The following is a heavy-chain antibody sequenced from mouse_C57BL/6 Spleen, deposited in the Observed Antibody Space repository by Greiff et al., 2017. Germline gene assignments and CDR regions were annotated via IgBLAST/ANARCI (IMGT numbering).Heavy chain of an antibody. Sequence: EVKVEESGPGLVKPSQSLSLTCSVTGYSITSGYYWNWIRQFPGNKLEWMGYIRYDGSNNYNPSLKNRISITRDTSKNQFFLKLNSVTTEDTATYYCAREDFVGAAWFAYWGQGTLVTVSA. CDR3: AREDFVGAAWFAY. CDR1: GYSITSGYY. CDR2: IRYDGSN. V-gene: IGHV3-6*01. J-gene: IGHJ3*01.